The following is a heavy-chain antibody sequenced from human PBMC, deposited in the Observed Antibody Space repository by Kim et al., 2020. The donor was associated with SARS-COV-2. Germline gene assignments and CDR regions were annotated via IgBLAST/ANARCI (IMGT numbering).Heavy chain of an antibody. J-gene: IGHJ4*02. CDR3: ARGNDIVVVPAASYLDY. Sequence: VKGRFTISRDNAKSSLYLQMNSLRAEDTAVYYCARGNDIVVVPAASYLDYWGQGTLVTVSS. D-gene: IGHD2-2*01. V-gene: IGHV3-7*04.